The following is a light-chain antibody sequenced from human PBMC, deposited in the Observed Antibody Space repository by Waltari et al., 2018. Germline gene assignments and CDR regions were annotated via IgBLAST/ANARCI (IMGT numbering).Light chain of an antibody. Sequence: QSVLTQPPSVSGAPGQTVTISCTGGNANIGSGYDVHWYQCLPGIAPKLRISDDNNRPSRVPDRFSGSKSGTSASLAITGLQAEDEADYYCQSYDSGLSARVFGGGTKLTVL. J-gene: IGLJ3*02. CDR3: QSYDSGLSARV. V-gene: IGLV1-40*01. CDR1: NANIGSGYD. CDR2: DDN.